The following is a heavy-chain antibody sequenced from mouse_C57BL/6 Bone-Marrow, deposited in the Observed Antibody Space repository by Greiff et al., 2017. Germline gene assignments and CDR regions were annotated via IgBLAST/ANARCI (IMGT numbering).Heavy chain of an antibody. J-gene: IGHJ3*01. CDR3: ARHSAYYSNYGFAY. CDR1: GFTFSSYT. Sequence: EVQRVESGGGLVKPGGSLKLSCAASGFTFSSYTMSWVRQTPETRLEWVATISGGGGNTYYPDSVKGRFTISRDNAKNTLYLQMSSLRSEDTALYYCARHSAYYSNYGFAYWGQGTLVTVSA. D-gene: IGHD2-5*01. CDR2: ISGGGGNT. V-gene: IGHV5-9*01.